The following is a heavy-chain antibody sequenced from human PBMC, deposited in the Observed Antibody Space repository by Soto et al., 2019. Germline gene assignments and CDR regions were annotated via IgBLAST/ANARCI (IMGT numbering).Heavy chain of an antibody. V-gene: IGHV4-31*03. D-gene: IGHD2-21*02. Sequence: PSETLSLTCTVSGDSISSDNYYWSWIRQHPGKGLECIAYIYYSGGTYYNPSLKSRVTISLDTPKNQFSLSLSSVTAADTAVYYCARLSVTGRKFDYWGQGTLVTVSS. CDR3: ARLSVTGRKFDY. CDR2: IYYSGGT. CDR1: GDSISSDNYY. J-gene: IGHJ4*02.